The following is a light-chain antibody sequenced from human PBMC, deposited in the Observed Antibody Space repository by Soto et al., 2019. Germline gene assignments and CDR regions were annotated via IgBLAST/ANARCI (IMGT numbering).Light chain of an antibody. CDR3: QHYYTYPLI. V-gene: IGKV1-8*01. CDR1: QGISPY. J-gene: IGKJ4*01. CDR2: DAS. Sequence: AIRMTQSPSSVSASTGDRVTITCRASQGISPYLAWYQQKPGKAPKILIYDASTLESGVPSRFSGSGSGTDFTLTISSLQSEDFATYYCQHYYTYPLIFGGGTKVEIK.